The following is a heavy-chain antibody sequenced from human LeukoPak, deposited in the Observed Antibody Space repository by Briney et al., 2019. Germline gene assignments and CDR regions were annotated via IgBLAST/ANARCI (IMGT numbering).Heavy chain of an antibody. V-gene: IGHV3-30-3*01. Sequence: GGSLRLSCAASGFTFSSYAMHWVRQAPCKGLEWVAVISYDGSNKYYADSVKGRFTISRDNSKNTLYLQMNSLRAEDTAVYYCASTLSEDDYWGQGTLVTVSS. CDR1: GFTFSSYA. CDR3: ASTLSEDDY. J-gene: IGHJ4*02. CDR2: ISYDGSNK.